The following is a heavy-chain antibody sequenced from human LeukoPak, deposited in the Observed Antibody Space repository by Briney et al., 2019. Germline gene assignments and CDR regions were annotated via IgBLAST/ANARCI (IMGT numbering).Heavy chain of an antibody. CDR3: ARDSYYYDSSGCPGY. CDR2: ISSSSSYI. CDR1: GFTFSSYS. J-gene: IGHJ4*02. D-gene: IGHD3-22*01. Sequence: GGSLRLSCAASGFTFSSYSMNWVRQAPGKGLEWVSSISSSSSYIYYADSVKGRFTISRDNAKNSLYLQMNSLRAEDTAVYYCARDSYYYDSSGCPGYWGQGTLVTVSS. V-gene: IGHV3-21*01.